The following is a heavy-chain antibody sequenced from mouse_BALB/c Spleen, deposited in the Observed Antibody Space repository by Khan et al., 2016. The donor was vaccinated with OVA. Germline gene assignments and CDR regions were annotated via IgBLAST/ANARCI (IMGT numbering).Heavy chain of an antibody. Sequence: EVQLQESGPDLMKPSQSLSLTCNVTGYSITSGYNWHWIRQFPGDKLEWMGYIHYSGSTNYSPSLKSPISITRDTSRNQFFLKLNSVTTEDTATYYCARAGYYPYFDVWGAGTTVTVSS. D-gene: IGHD2-3*01. CDR3: ARAGYYPYFDV. V-gene: IGHV3-1*02. CDR2: IHYSGST. CDR1: GYSITSGYN. J-gene: IGHJ1*01.